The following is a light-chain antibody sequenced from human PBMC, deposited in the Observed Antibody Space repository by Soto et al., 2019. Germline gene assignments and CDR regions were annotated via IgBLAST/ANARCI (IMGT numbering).Light chain of an antibody. CDR2: EVS. CDR3: SSYAGSNNLV. Sequence: QSALTQPPSASGSPGQSVTISCTGTSSDVGGYNYVSWYQQHPGKAPKLMIYEVSKRPSGVPDRFSGSKSGNTASLTVSGLXAEXEADYYCSSYAGSNNLVFGTGTKLTV. CDR1: SSDVGGYNY. J-gene: IGLJ1*01. V-gene: IGLV2-8*01.